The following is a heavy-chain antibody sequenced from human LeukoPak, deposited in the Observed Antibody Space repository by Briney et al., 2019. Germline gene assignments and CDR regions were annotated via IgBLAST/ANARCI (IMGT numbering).Heavy chain of an antibody. V-gene: IGHV3-7*04. CDR2: IKPDGSEK. D-gene: IGHD1-7*01. CDR3: ARVVGTDEGADY. CDR1: GFTFRQYW. J-gene: IGHJ4*02. Sequence: GGSLRLSCAASGFTFRQYWMNWVRQASGKGLEWVANIKPDGSEKRYADSVKGRFAISRDNAENSLYLQMNSLRAEDTAVYYCARVVGTDEGADYWGQGTLVTVSS.